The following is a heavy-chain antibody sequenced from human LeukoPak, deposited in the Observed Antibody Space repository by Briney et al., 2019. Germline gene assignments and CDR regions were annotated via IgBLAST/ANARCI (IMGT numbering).Heavy chain of an antibody. D-gene: IGHD2-2*01. CDR3: ARVDCISTSCPADY. CDR2: INPNSGGT. CDR1: GYTFTGYY. V-gene: IGHV1-2*04. Sequence: GASVKVSCKASGYTFTGYYMHWVRQAPGQGLEWMGWINPNSGGTNYAQKFQGWVTMTRDTSISTAYMELSRLRSDDTAIYYCARVDCISTSCPADYWGQGTLVTVSS. J-gene: IGHJ4*02.